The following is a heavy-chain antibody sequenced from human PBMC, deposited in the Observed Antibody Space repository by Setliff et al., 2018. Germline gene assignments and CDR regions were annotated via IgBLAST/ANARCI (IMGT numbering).Heavy chain of an antibody. CDR1: GFTFGAHT. D-gene: IGHD3-10*01. Sequence: PGESLRLSCAASGFTFGAHTVHWLRQAPGKGLEWVSSISYDSIGNYGDSMKGRLYISRDNSRNTLFLQMRALRPEDTAVYYCAKAAKPYYRPGSDYPSFALWGRGTLVTVSS. CDR2: ISYDSIG. J-gene: IGHJ4*02. CDR3: AKAAKPYYRPGSDYPSFAL. V-gene: IGHV3-30*02.